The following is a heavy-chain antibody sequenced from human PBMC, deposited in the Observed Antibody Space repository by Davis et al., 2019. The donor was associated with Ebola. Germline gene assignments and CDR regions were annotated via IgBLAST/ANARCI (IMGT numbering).Heavy chain of an antibody. CDR1: GGSFSGYY. J-gene: IGHJ4*02. V-gene: IGHV4-34*01. D-gene: IGHD3-9*01. CDR3: ARERYFDWLPRYYFGY. Sequence: MPGGSLRLSCAVYGGSFSGYYWSWIRQPPGKGLEWIGEINHSGSTNYNPSLKSRVTISVDTSKNQFSLKLSSVTAADTAVYYCARERYFDWLPRYYFGYWGQGTLVTVSS. CDR2: INHSGST.